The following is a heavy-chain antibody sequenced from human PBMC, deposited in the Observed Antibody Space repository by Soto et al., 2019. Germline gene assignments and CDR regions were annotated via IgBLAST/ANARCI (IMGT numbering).Heavy chain of an antibody. D-gene: IGHD2-15*01. CDR2: IIPIFGTA. CDR3: ARGGCSGGSCYSPFDY. V-gene: IGHV1-69*01. CDR1: GGTFSSYA. J-gene: IGHJ4*02. Sequence: QVQLVQSGAEVKKPGSSVKVSCKASGGTFSSYAISWVRQAPGQGLEWMGGIIPIFGTANYAQKFQGRVTITADESTSTAYMERSSLRSEDTAVYYCARGGCSGGSCYSPFDYWGQGTLVTVSS.